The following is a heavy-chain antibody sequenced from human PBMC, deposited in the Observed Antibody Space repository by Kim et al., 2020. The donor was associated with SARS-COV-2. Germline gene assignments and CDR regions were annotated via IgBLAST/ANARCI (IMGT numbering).Heavy chain of an antibody. D-gene: IGHD5-12*01. CDR3: ARDYYSGYDSASRFEY. J-gene: IGHJ4*02. V-gene: IGHV3-30*04. CDR2: ISYDGSNK. Sequence: GGSLRLSCAASGFTFSSYAMHWVRQAPGKGLEWVAVISYDGSNKYYADSVKGRFTISRDNSKNTLYLQMNSLRAEDTAVYYCARDYYSGYDSASRFEYWGQGTLVTVSS. CDR1: GFTFSSYA.